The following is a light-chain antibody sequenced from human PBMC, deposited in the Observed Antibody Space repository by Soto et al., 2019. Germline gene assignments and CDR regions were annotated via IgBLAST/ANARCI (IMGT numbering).Light chain of an antibody. Sequence: DIVMTQSPLSLPVTPREPASISCRSSQSLLDSNGYNCLDWYLQKQGLSPQLLIYLGSTRASGVTDSFSGSGSGNDFTLKISRVEAEDGGVYYFMQALQAPLTFGGGTKVELK. CDR1: QSLLDSNGYNC. J-gene: IGKJ4*01. CDR3: MQALQAPLT. V-gene: IGKV2-28*01. CDR2: LGS.